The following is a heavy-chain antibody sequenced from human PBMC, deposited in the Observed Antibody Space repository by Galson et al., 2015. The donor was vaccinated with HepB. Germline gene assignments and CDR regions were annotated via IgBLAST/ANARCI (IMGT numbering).Heavy chain of an antibody. Sequence: ETLSLTCSVSGGSISNDNVYWSWIRQSPGKGLEWVGLIYYSGRTNYNPSLKSRVSISVDTSKNQFSLNLASVTAADTAVYRCARYFESWSRGTLVTVST. CDR1: GGSISNDNVY. V-gene: IGHV4-61*01. J-gene: IGHJ2*01. CDR3: ARYFES. CDR2: IYYSGRT.